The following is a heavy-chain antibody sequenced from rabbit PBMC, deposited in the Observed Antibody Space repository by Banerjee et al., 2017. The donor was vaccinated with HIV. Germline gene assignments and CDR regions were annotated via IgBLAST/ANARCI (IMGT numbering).Heavy chain of an antibody. Sequence: QSLEESGGDLVKPGASLTLTCTASGFSFSDSYYMCWVRQAPGKGLEWIACIYAGSSGTTYYASWAKGRFTISKTSSTTVTLQMTSLTAADTATYFCARRDSSDSGYYKGAFDPWGPGTLVTVS. CDR2: IYAGSSGTT. J-gene: IGHJ2*01. CDR3: ARRDSSDSGYYKGAFDP. V-gene: IGHV1S40*01. CDR1: GFSFSDSYY. D-gene: IGHD1-1*01.